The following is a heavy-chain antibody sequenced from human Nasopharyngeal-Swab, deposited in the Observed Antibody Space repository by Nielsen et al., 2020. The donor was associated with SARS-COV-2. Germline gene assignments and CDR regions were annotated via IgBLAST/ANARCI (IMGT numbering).Heavy chain of an antibody. V-gene: IGHV4-30-4*01. CDR2: IYYSGST. CDR1: GASINSRDYY. Sequence: SETLSLTCTVSGASINSRDYYWSWIRQPPGKGLEWIGYIYYSGSTYYDPSLKSRVTISMDTSKNHFSLNMTSVSAADTAVYYCARDTNYGGESLRGTFVIWGQGTMVTVFS. CDR3: ARDTNYGGESLRGTFVI. J-gene: IGHJ3*02. D-gene: IGHD4-23*01.